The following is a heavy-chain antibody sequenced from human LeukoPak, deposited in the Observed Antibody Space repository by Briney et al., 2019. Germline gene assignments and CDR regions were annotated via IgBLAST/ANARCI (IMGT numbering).Heavy chain of an antibody. CDR1: GSTFSSYG. D-gene: IGHD3-10*01. J-gene: IGHJ6*02. V-gene: IGHV3-30*03. Sequence: GGSLRLSCAASGSTFSSYGMHWVRQAPGKGLEWVAVISYDGSNKYYADSVKGRFTISRDNSKNTLYLQMNSLRAEDTAVYYCSGSYYNPDYNGMDVWGQGTTVTVSS. CDR2: ISYDGSNK. CDR3: SGSYYNPDYNGMDV.